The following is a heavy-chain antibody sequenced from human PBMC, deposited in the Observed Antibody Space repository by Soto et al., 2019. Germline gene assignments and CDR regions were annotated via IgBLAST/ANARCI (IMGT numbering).Heavy chain of an antibody. J-gene: IGHJ5*02. CDR1: GDSIISSDFY. D-gene: IGHD3-3*02. CDR2: IFYLGSS. V-gene: IGHV4-39*01. CDR3: ARHSLALRKNNWFDP. Sequence: PSETLSLTCTVSGDSIISSDFYWGWVRQAPGKGLEWIGSIFYLGSSYYNPSLKSRVTMSVDTSKNQFSLRLRSVTAADRALYFCARHSLALRKNNWFDPWGQGIMVTVSS.